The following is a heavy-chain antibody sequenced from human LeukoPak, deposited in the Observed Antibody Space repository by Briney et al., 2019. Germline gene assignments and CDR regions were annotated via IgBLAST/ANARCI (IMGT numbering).Heavy chain of an antibody. V-gene: IGHV3-74*01. CDR3: ARICSSTDCLIPD. D-gene: IGHD2-2*01. CDR2: VNSDASDT. Sequence: GGSLRLSCAASGFTFSRHWMHWVRQAPGKGLVWISRVNSDASDTNYADFVKGRFTISRDNAKNTVYLQINSLRDEDTAVYYCARICSSTDCLIPDWGQGTLVTVSS. J-gene: IGHJ4*02. CDR1: GFTFSRHW.